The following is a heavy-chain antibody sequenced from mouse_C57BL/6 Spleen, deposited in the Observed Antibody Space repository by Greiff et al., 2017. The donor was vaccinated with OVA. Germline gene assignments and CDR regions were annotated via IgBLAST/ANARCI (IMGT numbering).Heavy chain of an antibody. CDR3: ARAYYDYGLFAY. D-gene: IGHD2-4*01. V-gene: IGHV5-9*01. Sequence: VQLKESGGGLVKPGGSLKLSCAASGFTFSSYTMSWVRQTPEKRLEWVATISGGGGNTYYPDSVKGRFTISRDNAKNTLYLQMSSLRSEDTALYYCARAYYDYGLFAYWGQGTLVTVSA. CDR1: GFTFSSYT. J-gene: IGHJ3*01. CDR2: ISGGGGNT.